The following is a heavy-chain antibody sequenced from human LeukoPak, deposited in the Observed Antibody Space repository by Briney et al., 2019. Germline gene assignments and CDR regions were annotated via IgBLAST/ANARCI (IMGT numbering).Heavy chain of an antibody. J-gene: IGHJ3*02. CDR3: ATETADYGFWSGYYSGAFDI. CDR2: IIPILGIA. V-gene: IGHV1-69*04. CDR1: GGTFSSYA. Sequence: SVKVSCKASGGTFSSYAISWVRQAPGQGLEWMGRIIPILGIANYAQKFQGRVTITADKSTSTAYMELSSLRSEDTAVYYCATETADYGFWSGYYSGAFDIWGQGTMVTVSS. D-gene: IGHD3-3*01.